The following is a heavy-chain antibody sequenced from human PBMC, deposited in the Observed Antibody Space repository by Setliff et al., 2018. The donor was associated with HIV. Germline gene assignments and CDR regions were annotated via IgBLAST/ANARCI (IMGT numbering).Heavy chain of an antibody. CDR2: IYYSGRT. V-gene: IGHV4-39*01. CDR3: ARRRSPPSGFYSKYYMDV. CDR1: GGYISNSSSY. Sequence: ETLSLTCTVSGGYISNSSSYWGWIRQPPGKRLEWIGSIYYSGRTYYNPSLKSRVTISVDKSKNQFSLKLTSVTAADTAVYYCARRRSPPSGFYSKYYMDVWGKGTTVTVSS. J-gene: IGHJ6*03. D-gene: IGHD3-22*01.